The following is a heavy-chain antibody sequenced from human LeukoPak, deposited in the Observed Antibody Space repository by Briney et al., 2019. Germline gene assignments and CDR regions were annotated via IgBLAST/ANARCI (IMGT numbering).Heavy chain of an antibody. CDR3: ARRPLSIFGVVIAAGGAFDI. V-gene: IGHV4-59*08. J-gene: IGHJ3*02. Sequence: PSETLSLTCTVSGGSFSSYYWTWIRQPPGKGLEWIGCIYYSGSTYYNPSLKSRVTISVDTSKNQFSLKLSSVTAADTAVYYCARRPLSIFGVVIAAGGAFDIWGQGTMVTVSS. CDR1: GGSFSSYY. CDR2: IYYSGST. D-gene: IGHD3-3*01.